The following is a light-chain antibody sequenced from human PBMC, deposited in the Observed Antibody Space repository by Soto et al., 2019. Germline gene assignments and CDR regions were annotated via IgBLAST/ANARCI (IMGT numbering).Light chain of an antibody. CDR3: QQYNIWRSIT. CDR1: QSVTSSY. Sequence: EIVVTRSPGTRSSSPGERATLSGRASQSVTSSYLAWWQQKPGQAPRLLIYGASSRATGTPDRFSGSGSGTDFTLTISGLQSEDFAVYYCQQYNIWRSITFGQGTRLEIK. J-gene: IGKJ5*01. V-gene: IGKV3-20*01. CDR2: GAS.